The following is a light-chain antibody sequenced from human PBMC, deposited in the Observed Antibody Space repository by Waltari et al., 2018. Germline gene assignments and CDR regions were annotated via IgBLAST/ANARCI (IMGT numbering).Light chain of an antibody. Sequence: QSALTQPRSVSGSPGQSVTISCTGTSSDVGGYNYVSWYQQHPGKAPKLMIYDITKRPSGFPDRFSGSKSGNTASLTISGLQAEDEADYYCCSYAGDFYVFGTGTEVTVL. CDR3: CSYAGDFYV. CDR1: SSDVGGYNY. CDR2: DIT. J-gene: IGLJ1*01. V-gene: IGLV2-11*01.